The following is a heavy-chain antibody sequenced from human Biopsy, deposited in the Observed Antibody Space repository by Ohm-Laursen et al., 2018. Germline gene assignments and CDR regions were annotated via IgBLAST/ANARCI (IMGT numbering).Heavy chain of an antibody. J-gene: IGHJ4*02. D-gene: IGHD2-15*01. V-gene: IGHV3-21*01. Sequence: SLRLSCTASGFPFTGFSMDWVRQAPGKGLEWVAPITSGSSYIYYADSVKGRFTISRDNPKNSLYLQMNSLRAEDTAVYYRARAYPPPGRRLVVVAGDFDCWGQGTRVTVSS. CDR3: ARAYPPPGRRLVVVAGDFDC. CDR2: ITSGSSYI. CDR1: GFPFTGFS.